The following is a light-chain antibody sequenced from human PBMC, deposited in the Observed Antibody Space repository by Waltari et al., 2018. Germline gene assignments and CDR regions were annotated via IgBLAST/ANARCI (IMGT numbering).Light chain of an antibody. CDR1: SSDVGFYNY. J-gene: IGLJ3*02. Sequence: QSALTQPASVSGSPGQSITISCTGTSSDVGFYNYVSWYQQHPGKAPKLMIYDVSEPPSGVSNRFSGSKSGNTASLTISELQAEDEADYYCNSYAGSSSWVFGGGTKLTVL. V-gene: IGLV2-14*01. CDR3: NSYAGSSSWV. CDR2: DVS.